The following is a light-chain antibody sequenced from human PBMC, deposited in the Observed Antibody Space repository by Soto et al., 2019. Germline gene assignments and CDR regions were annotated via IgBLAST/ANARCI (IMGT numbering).Light chain of an antibody. Sequence: EVMLKMSAGTVSLSKRERATLSCTASQSVSSSYLAWYQQKPGQAPRLLIYGASSRATGIPDRFSGSGSGTDFTLTISRLEPEDFAVYYCQQYGSSPLTFGGGTKVDIK. CDR1: QSVSSSY. CDR2: GAS. V-gene: IGKV3-20*01. J-gene: IGKJ4*01. CDR3: QQYGSSPLT.